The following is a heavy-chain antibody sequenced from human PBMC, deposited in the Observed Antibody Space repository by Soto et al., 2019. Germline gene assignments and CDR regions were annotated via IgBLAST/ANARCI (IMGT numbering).Heavy chain of an antibody. CDR1: GFTFSSYS. D-gene: IGHD3-10*01. J-gene: IGHJ6*02. CDR3: ARDMRGSYYQYYYYGMDV. V-gene: IGHV3-21*01. CDR2: ISSSSSYI. Sequence: KPGGSLRLSCAASGFTFSSYSMNWVRQAPGKGLEWASSISSSSSYIYYADSVKGRFTISRDNAKNSLYLQMNSLRAEDTAVYYCARDMRGSYYQYYYYGMDVWGQGTTVTVSS.